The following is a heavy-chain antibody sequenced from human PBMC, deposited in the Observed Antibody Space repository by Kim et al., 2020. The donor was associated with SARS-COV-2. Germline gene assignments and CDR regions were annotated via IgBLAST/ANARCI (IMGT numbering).Heavy chain of an antibody. CDR3: TKVGEIYGMDV. J-gene: IGHJ6*02. Sequence: GGSLRLSCAASGFTFSRYGMHWVRQAPGKGLEWVAVIWYDGSNKYYADSVKGRFTISRDNSKNTLYLQMSSLRAEDTAVYYCTKVGEIYGMDVWGQGTT. V-gene: IGHV3-33*06. CDR2: IWYDGSNK. CDR1: GFTFSRYG.